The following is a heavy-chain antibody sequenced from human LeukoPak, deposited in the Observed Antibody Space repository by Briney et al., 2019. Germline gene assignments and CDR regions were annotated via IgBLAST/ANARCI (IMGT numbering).Heavy chain of an antibody. CDR2: IIPIFGTA. Sequence: GASVKVSCKASGGTFSSYAISWVRQAPGQGLEWMGGIIPIFGTANYAQKFQGRVTITADESTSTAYMELRSLRSEDTAVYYCARDLRPNCSSTSCNLDYWGQGTLVTVSS. CDR1: GGTFSSYA. J-gene: IGHJ4*02. D-gene: IGHD2-2*01. CDR3: ARDLRPNCSSTSCNLDY. V-gene: IGHV1-69*13.